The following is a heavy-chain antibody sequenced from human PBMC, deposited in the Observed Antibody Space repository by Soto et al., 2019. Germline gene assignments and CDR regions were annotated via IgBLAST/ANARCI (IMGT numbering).Heavy chain of an antibody. CDR2: INPNSGGT. Sequence: GASLKVSCKASGYTFTGYYMHWVRQAPGQGLEWMGWINPNSGGTNYAQKFQGWVTMTRDTSISTAYMELSRLRSDDTAVYYCARAQGYCISTSCYTDYYYYGVDVWGQGTTVTVSS. CDR3: ARAQGYCISTSCYTDYYYYGVDV. CDR1: GYTFTGYY. V-gene: IGHV1-2*04. J-gene: IGHJ6*02. D-gene: IGHD2-2*02.